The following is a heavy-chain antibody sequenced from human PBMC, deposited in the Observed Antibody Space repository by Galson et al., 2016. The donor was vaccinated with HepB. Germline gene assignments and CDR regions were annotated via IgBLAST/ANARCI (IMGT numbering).Heavy chain of an antibody. J-gene: IGHJ4*02. CDR2: IKSKSDGGTI. V-gene: IGHV3-15*01. CDR1: GFTFSNTW. Sequence: SLRLSCAASGFTFSNTWMSWVRQAPGKVLEWVGRIKSKSDGGTIDYIAPVNGRFIISRDDSENTLSLQMNKLKTEVTAVYYCTTGGDYYGILTGYFKSLWYFDYWVQGALVTVCS. CDR3: TTGGDYYGILTGYFKSLWYFDY. D-gene: IGHD3-9*01.